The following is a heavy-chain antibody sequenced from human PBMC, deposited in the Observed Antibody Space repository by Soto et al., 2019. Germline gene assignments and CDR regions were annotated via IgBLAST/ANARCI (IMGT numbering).Heavy chain of an antibody. J-gene: IGHJ4*02. V-gene: IGHV4-4*07. CDR1: GGSISSYY. Sequence: QVQLQESGPGLVKPSETLSLTCTVSGGSISSYYWSWIRQPAGKGLEWIGRIYTSGSTNYNPSLKSRVTMSVDTYKNQFSLKLSSVTAADTAVYYCARTHYYDSSGYYSDYWGQGTLVTVSS. CDR3: ARTHYYDSSGYYSDY. D-gene: IGHD3-22*01. CDR2: IYTSGST.